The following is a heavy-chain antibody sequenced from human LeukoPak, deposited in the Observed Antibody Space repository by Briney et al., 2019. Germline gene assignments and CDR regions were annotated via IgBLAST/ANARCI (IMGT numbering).Heavy chain of an antibody. D-gene: IGHD3-10*01. V-gene: IGHV1-2*02. CDR1: RYTFTGYY. Sequence: ASVKVSCKASRYTFTGYYMHWVRQAPGQGLEWMGWINPNRGGTNHAQKFQGRVTMTRDTSISTAYMELSRLRSDDTAVYYCARDRPLDADDYYGFYYFDYWGQGTLVTVSS. CDR3: ARDRPLDADDYYGFYYFDY. J-gene: IGHJ4*02. CDR2: INPNRGGT.